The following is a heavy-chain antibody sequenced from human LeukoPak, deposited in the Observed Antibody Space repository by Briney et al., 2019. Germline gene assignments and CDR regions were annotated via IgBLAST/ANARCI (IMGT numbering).Heavy chain of an antibody. CDR2: IGAYNGNT. D-gene: IGHD3-22*01. V-gene: IGHV1-18*01. J-gene: IGHJ4*02. CDR1: GYTFTSYG. Sequence: GASVKVSCKASGYTFTSYGISWVRQAPGQGLEWMGWIGAYNGNTNYAQKLQGRVTMTTDTSTSTAYMELRSLRSDDTAVYYCARDYYYDSSGYYLTFDYWGQGTLVTVSS. CDR3: ARDYYYDSSGYYLTFDY.